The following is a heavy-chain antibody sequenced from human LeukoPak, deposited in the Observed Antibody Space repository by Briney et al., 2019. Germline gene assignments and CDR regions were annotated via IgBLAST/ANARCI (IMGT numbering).Heavy chain of an antibody. D-gene: IGHD7-27*01. CDR3: ASSLGPLTEY. CDR1: GFNFASNW. CDR2: INGGGSGT. V-gene: IGHV3-74*01. Sequence: GGSLRLSCAASGFNFASNWMHWVRQTPGKGLMWVSRINGGGSGTSYAGSVEGRFTISRDNAKNTLYLQMNNLRAEDTAMYYCASSLGPLTEYWGQGTLVTVSS. J-gene: IGHJ4*01.